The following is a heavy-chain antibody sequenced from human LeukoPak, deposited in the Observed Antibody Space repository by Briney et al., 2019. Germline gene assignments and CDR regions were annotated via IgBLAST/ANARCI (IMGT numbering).Heavy chain of an antibody. CDR3: ARARTKLRYFDWLVPFDY. CDR2: IYYSGST. Sequence: PSQTLSLTCTVSGGSINSDNYYWGWIRQPPGKGLEWIGSIYYSGSTYYNPSLKSRVTISVDTSKNQFSLKLSSVTAADTAVYYCARARTKLRYFDWLVPFDYWGQGTLVTVSS. V-gene: IGHV4-39*07. CDR1: GGSINSDNYY. D-gene: IGHD3-9*01. J-gene: IGHJ4*02.